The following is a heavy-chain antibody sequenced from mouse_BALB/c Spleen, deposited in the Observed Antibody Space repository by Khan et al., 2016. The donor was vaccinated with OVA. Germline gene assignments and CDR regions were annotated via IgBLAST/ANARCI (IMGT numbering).Heavy chain of an antibody. CDR1: GFTFSSYG. D-gene: IGHD2-3*01. CDR3: ARGLYDGYYYYYAMDY. J-gene: IGHJ4*01. V-gene: IGHV5-6-3*01. CDR2: INSNGGTT. Sequence: EVELVESGGGLVQPGGSLKLSCAASGFTFSSYGMSWVRQTPDKRLELVAIINSNGGTTYYPDSVKGRFTISRDNAKNTLYLQMSSLKSEDTAMXYCARGLYDGYYYYYAMDYWGQGTSVTVSS.